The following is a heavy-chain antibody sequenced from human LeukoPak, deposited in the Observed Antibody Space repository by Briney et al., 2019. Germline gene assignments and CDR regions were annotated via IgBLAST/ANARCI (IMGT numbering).Heavy chain of an antibody. CDR3: ARAQAYYDSRGSPTNHFDY. J-gene: IGHJ4*02. D-gene: IGHD3-22*01. CDR1: GFTFSSYS. CDR2: ISSSSSYI. Sequence: GGSLRLSCAASGFTFSSYSMNWVREAPGKGLEWVSSISSSSSYIYYADSVKGRFAISRDNAKNSLYLQMNSLRAEDKAVYYCARAQAYYDSRGSPTNHFDYWGQGTLVNVSS. V-gene: IGHV3-21*01.